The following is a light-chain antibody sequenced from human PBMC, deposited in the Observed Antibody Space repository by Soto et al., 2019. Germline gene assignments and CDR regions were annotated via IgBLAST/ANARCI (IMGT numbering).Light chain of an antibody. J-gene: IGLJ2*01. CDR2: DVS. V-gene: IGLV2-11*01. Sequence: QSALTQPRSVSGSPGQSVTISCTGTSSDVGGYNYVSWYQQYPGKAPKLMIYDVSKRPSGVPDRFSGSKSGNTASLTISGXXAXXXXXXXXCSYXGSYTEVFGGGTKL. CDR3: CSYXGSYTEV. CDR1: SSDVGGYNY.